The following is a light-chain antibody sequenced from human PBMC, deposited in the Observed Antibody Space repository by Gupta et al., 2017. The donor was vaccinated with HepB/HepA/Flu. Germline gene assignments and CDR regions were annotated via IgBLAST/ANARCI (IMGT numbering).Light chain of an antibody. Sequence: PGKRATLSCRASQRVSSYLAWYQQKPGQAPRLLIYDASNRATGIPARFSGSGSGTDFTLTISSLEPEDFAVYYCQQRSNWLFTFGPGTKVDIK. CDR1: QRVSSY. V-gene: IGKV3-11*01. J-gene: IGKJ3*01. CDR3: QQRSNWLFT. CDR2: DAS.